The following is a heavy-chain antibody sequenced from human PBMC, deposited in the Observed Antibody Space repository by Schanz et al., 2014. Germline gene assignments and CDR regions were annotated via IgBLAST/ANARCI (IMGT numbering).Heavy chain of an antibody. CDR1: RFTFSSYA. Sequence: EVQLVESGGGLVQPGGSLRLSCAASRFTFSSYAMSWVRQAPGKGLEWVSAISDSGDLTYYADSVKGRFTISRDNAKYTLYLQMNSLRVEDTAVYYCAREGNNWSLDYWGQGTLVTVSS. CDR2: ISDSGDLT. D-gene: IGHD1-1*01. V-gene: IGHV3-23*04. CDR3: AREGNNWSLDY. J-gene: IGHJ4*02.